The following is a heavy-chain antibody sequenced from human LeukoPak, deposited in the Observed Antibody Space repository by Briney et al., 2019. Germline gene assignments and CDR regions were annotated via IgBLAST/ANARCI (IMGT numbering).Heavy chain of an antibody. Sequence: PSETLSLTCAVYGGSFSGYYWSWIRQPPGKGLEWIGEINHSGSTNYNPSLKSRVTISVDTSKNQFSLKPSSVTAADTAVYYCARTPPPVAGSRGIDYWGQGTLVTVPS. CDR2: INHSGST. V-gene: IGHV4-34*01. CDR3: ARTPPPVAGSRGIDY. D-gene: IGHD6-19*01. CDR1: GGSFSGYY. J-gene: IGHJ4*02.